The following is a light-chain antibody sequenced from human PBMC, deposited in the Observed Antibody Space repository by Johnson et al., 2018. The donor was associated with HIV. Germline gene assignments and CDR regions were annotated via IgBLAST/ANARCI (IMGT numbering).Light chain of an antibody. CDR2: EKN. CDR1: SSNIGNNY. Sequence: QSVLTQPPSVSATPGQKVTISCSGSSSNIGNNYVSWYQQLPGTAPNLLIYEKNKRPAGIPDRFSASKSGTSATLDITGLQTGDEADYYCGTWDSSLSAHYVFGTGTKVTVL. CDR3: GTWDSSLSAHYV. V-gene: IGLV1-51*02. J-gene: IGLJ1*01.